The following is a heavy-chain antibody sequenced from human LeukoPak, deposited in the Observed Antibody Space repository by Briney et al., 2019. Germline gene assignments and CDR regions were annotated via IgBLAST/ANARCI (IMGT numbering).Heavy chain of an antibody. D-gene: IGHD2-15*01. CDR1: GGSFSGYY. CDR2: INHSGST. J-gene: IGHJ4*02. V-gene: IGHV4-34*01. Sequence: PSETLSLTCAVYGGSFSGYYWSWIRQPPGEGLEWIGEINHSGSTNYNPSLKSRVTISVDTSKNQFSLKLSSVTAADTAVYYCASSYHPLFFLLNWGQGTLVTVSS. CDR3: ASSYHPLFFLLN.